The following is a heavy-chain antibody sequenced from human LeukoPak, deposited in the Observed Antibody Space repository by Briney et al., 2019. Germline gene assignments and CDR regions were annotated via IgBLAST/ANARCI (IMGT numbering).Heavy chain of an antibody. J-gene: IGHJ4*02. CDR2: ISGSGGGST. CDR1: GFTFSSYA. D-gene: IGHD2-2*01. Sequence: PGGSLRLSCAASGFTFSSYAMSWVRQAPGKGLEWVSAISGSGGGSTYYADSVKGRFTISRDNSKNTLYLQMNSLRAEDTAVYYCASSLPVALYYFDYWGQGTLATVSS. CDR3: ASSLPVALYYFDY. V-gene: IGHV3-23*01.